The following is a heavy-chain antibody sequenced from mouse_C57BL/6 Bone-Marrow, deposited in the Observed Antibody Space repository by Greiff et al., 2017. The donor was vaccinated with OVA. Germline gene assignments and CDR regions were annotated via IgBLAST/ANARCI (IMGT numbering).Heavy chain of an antibody. V-gene: IGHV5-6*01. CDR3: ARHGVYYYGSSYVDAMDY. D-gene: IGHD1-1*01. CDR2: ISSGGSYT. Sequence: EVHLVESGGDLVKPGGSLKLSCAASGFTFSSYGMSWVRQTPDKRLEWVATISSGGSYTYYPDSVKGRFTISRDNAKNTLYLQMSSLKSEDTAMYYCARHGVYYYGSSYVDAMDYWGQGTSVTVSS. J-gene: IGHJ4*01. CDR1: GFTFSSYG.